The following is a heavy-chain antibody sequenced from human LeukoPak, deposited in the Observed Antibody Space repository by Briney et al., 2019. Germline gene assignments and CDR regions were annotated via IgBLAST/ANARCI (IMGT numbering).Heavy chain of an antibody. CDR3: ARLHLVSSGWYPMADS. CDR1: GGSFSGYY. CDR2: INHSGST. J-gene: IGHJ4*02. D-gene: IGHD6-19*01. V-gene: IGHV4-34*01. Sequence: PSETLSLTCAVYGGSFSGYYWSWIRQPPGKGLEWIGEINHSGSTNYTPSLKSRVTISVDTSKNQFSLKLSSVTAADTAVYYCARLHLVSSGWYPMADSWGQGTLVTLSS.